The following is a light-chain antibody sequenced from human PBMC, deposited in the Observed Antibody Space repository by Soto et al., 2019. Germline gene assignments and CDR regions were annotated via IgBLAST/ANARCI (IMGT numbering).Light chain of an antibody. CDR3: QQRSNWPRRLT. V-gene: IGKV3-11*01. Sequence: EIVLTQSPATLSLSPGERATLSCRASQSVSSYLAWYQQKPGQAPRLLSYDASNKTTGIPARFSGSGYGTDFTLTISSVEPEDFAVYYCQQRSNWPRRLTFGGGTKVEIK. CDR2: DAS. J-gene: IGKJ4*01. CDR1: QSVSSY.